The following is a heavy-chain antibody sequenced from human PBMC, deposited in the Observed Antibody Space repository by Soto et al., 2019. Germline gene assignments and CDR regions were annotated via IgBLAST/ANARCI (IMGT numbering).Heavy chain of an antibody. V-gene: IGHV4-34*01. CDR2: INHSGST. D-gene: IGHD2-15*01. CDR3: ARAAPRYGSGGSCYTGRDS. J-gene: IGHJ4*02. Sequence: QVQLQQWGAGLLKPSETLSLTCAVYGGSFSGYYWSWIRQPPGKGLEWIGEINHSGSTNYNPSLXRRATISVDTPXXXFXLRLSTVTGADTAVYYWARAAPRYGSGGSCYTGRDSWGQGALVTVSS. CDR1: GGSFSGYY.